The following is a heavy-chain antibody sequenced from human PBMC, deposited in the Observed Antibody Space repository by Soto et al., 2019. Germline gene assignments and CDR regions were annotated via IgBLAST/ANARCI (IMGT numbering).Heavy chain of an antibody. J-gene: IGHJ4*02. CDR1: GFTFTSSA. CDR3: AADSSSSESFDY. V-gene: IGHV1-58*01. CDR2: IVVGSGNT. D-gene: IGHD6-13*01. Sequence: SVKVSCKASGFTFTSSAVQWVRQARGQRLEWIGWIVVGSGNTNYAQKFQGRVTITRDMSTSTAYMELSSLRSEDTAVYYCAADSSSSESFDYWGQGTLVTVSS.